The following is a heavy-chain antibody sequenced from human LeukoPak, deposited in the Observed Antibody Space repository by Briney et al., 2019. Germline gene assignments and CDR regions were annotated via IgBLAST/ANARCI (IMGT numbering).Heavy chain of an antibody. V-gene: IGHV3-21*04. CDR2: ISSSSYI. J-gene: IGHJ5*02. D-gene: IGHD6-19*01. Sequence: PGGSLRLSCVASGFTFSSYSMNWVRQAPGKGLEWVSSISSSSYIYYADSVKGRFTISRDNAKNSLYLQMNSLRAEDTAVYYCAKDRKYSSGWYKFNWFDPWGQGTLVTVSS. CDR1: GFTFSSYS. CDR3: AKDRKYSSGWYKFNWFDP.